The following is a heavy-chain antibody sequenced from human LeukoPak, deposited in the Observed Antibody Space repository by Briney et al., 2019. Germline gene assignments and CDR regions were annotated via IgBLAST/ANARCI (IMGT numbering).Heavy chain of an antibody. CDR3: ARGPGYYDSSGYYLI. D-gene: IGHD3-22*01. Sequence: ASVEVSCKASGYTFTGYYMHWVRQAPGQGLEWMGWINPNSGGTNYAQKFQGRVTMTRDTSISTAYMELSRLRSDDTAVYYCARGPGYYDSSGYYLIWGQGTLVTVSS. CDR2: INPNSGGT. V-gene: IGHV1-2*02. J-gene: IGHJ4*02. CDR1: GYTFTGYY.